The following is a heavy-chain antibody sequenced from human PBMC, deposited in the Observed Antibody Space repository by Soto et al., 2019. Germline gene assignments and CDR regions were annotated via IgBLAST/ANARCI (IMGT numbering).Heavy chain of an antibody. CDR1: GGSFSGYY. Sequence: QVQLQQWGAGPLKPSETLYLTCAVYGGSFSGYYWSWIRQPPGKGLEWIGEINHSGSTNYNPSLKSRVTISVDTSKNQFSLKLSSVTAADTAVFYCARGVTGFGELSMDVWGQGTTVTVSS. D-gene: IGHD3-10*01. V-gene: IGHV4-34*01. CDR2: INHSGST. J-gene: IGHJ6*02. CDR3: ARGVTGFGELSMDV.